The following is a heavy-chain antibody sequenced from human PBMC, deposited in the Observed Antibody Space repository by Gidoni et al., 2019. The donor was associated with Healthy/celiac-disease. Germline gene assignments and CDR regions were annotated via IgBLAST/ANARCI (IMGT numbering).Heavy chain of an antibody. CDR3: ARRGWYLRAFDI. V-gene: IGHV4-34*01. D-gene: IGHD6-19*01. J-gene: IGHJ3*02. CDR2: INQSGST. CDR1: GGSFRGYY. Sequence: QVQLQQWGAGLLKPSETLSLTCAVYGGSFRGYYWSWIRQPPGKGLEWIGEINQSGSTNYNPSLKSRVTISVDTSKNQFSLKLSSVTAADTAVYYCARRGWYLRAFDIWGQGTMVTVSS.